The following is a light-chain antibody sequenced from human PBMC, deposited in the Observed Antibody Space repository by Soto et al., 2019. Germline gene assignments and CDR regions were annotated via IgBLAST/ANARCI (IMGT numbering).Light chain of an antibody. Sequence: EIALTHSPGPLSLSPGERATLSCRASQSVSNNYLAWYQQKPGQAPRLLIYGASNRATGIPDRFSGSGSGTDFTLTISRLEPEDFAVYFCQQYGSSPQTFGQGTKVDI. CDR1: QSVSNNY. J-gene: IGKJ1*01. CDR3: QQYGSSPQT. CDR2: GAS. V-gene: IGKV3-20*01.